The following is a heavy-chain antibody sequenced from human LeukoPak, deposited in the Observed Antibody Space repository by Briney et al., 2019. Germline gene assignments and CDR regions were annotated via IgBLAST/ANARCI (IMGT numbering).Heavy chain of an antibody. D-gene: IGHD3-10*01. J-gene: IGHJ5*02. CDR1: GGSFSGNQ. CDR3: ASAPVLLWFGDSNWLDP. V-gene: IGHV4-34*01. CDR2: ISHSGST. Sequence: SETLSLTCAVYGGSFSGNQYNWIRQSPGKGLEWIGAISHSGSTNSSPSLKSRVTISVDTSKNQFSLKLSSVTAADTAVYYCASAPVLLWFGDSNWLDPWGQGTLVTVSS.